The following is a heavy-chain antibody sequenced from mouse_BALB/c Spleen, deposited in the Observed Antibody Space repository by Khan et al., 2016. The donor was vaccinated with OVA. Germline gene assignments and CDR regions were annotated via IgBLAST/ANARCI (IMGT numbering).Heavy chain of an antibody. CDR2: INPTSGYT. CDR1: GYTFTSYW. Sequence: VQLQESGAELAKPGASVKMSCKVSGYTFTSYWMHWIKQRPGQGLEWIGYINPTSGYTDYNQKFKDKATLTADKSSSTAYMQLSSLTSDESADYYCARDRIDYWGQGTALTVSS. J-gene: IGHJ2*01. CDR3: ARDRIDY. V-gene: IGHV1-7*01.